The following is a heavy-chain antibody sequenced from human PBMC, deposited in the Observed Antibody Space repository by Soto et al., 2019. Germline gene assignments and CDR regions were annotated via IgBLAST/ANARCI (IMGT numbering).Heavy chain of an antibody. V-gene: IGHV3-7*01. CDR3: AREFNVPDDAFDI. D-gene: IGHD3-10*02. Sequence: GGSLRLSCAASGFTFSSYWMSWVRQAPGKGLEWVANIKQDGSEKYYVDSVKGRFTISRDNAKNSLYLQMNSLRAEDTAVYYCAREFNVPDDAFDIWGQGTMVTVSS. J-gene: IGHJ3*02. CDR1: GFTFSSYW. CDR2: IKQDGSEK.